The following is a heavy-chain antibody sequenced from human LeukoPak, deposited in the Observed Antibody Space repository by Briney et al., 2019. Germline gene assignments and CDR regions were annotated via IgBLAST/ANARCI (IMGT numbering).Heavy chain of an antibody. Sequence: GASVKVSCKASGYTFTGYYMHWVRQAPGQGLEWMGWINPNSGGTNYAQKFQGRVTMTRDTSISTAYMELSRLRSDDTAVYYCARDTTGTTNLIFDYWGQGTLVTVSS. CDR1: GYTFTGYY. D-gene: IGHD1-1*01. CDR3: ARDTTGTTNLIFDY. CDR2: INPNSGGT. J-gene: IGHJ4*02. V-gene: IGHV1-2*02.